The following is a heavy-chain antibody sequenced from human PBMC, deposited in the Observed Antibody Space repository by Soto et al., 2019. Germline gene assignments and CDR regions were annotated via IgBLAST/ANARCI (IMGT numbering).Heavy chain of an antibody. CDR3: ASLNLSFDP. Sequence: PSETLSLTCTVSGASISSGDSFWIWIRQPPGKGLEWIAYIYSSGSTYYNPSLKRRVAISIDTSKNQFSLNLSSLTAADTAVYYCASLNLSFDPWGQGTLVTVPQ. J-gene: IGHJ5*02. CDR1: GASISSGDSF. CDR2: IYSSGST. V-gene: IGHV4-30-4*01.